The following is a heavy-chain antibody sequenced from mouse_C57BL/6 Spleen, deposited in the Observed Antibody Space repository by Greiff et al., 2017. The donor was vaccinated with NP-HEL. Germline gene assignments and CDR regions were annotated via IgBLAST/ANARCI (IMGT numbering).Heavy chain of an antibody. CDR1: GYSFTDYN. J-gene: IGHJ1*03. D-gene: IGHD4-1*01. V-gene: IGHV1-39*01. Sequence: EVKLQESGPELVKPGASVKISCKASGYSFTDYNLNWVPQSHGPTLSFLLLINPNYCTTSYNHQFKGNSTLTVDQSSSTAYMQLNSLTSEDSAVYYCARGGGWDVYFDVWGTGTTVTVSS. CDR3: ARGGGWDVYFDV. CDR2: INPNYCTT.